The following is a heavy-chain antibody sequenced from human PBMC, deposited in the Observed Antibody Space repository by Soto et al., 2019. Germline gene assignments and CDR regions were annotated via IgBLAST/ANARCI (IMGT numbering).Heavy chain of an antibody. Sequence: QLQLVQSGGEVKTPGASVKVSCTTSGYTFTSHGISWVRQAPGQGLEWMGWISTYNGKTDYAQKFQGRVTMTADTRASTVYMEECRLRCVETAVYYCARVLAEGATYRVDAFDMWGEGAKVTVSS. D-gene: IGHD1-26*01. CDR2: ISTYNGKT. J-gene: IGHJ3*02. CDR3: ARVLAEGATYRVDAFDM. CDR1: GYTFTSHG. V-gene: IGHV1-18*01.